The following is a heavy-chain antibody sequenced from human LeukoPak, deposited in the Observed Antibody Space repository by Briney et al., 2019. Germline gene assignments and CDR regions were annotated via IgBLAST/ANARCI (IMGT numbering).Heavy chain of an antibody. V-gene: IGHV3-66*02. CDR1: GFTVSSNY. CDR2: IYSGGST. Sequence: PGGSLRHSCAASGFTVSSNYMSWVRQAPGKGLEWVSVIYSGGSTYYADSVKGRFTISRDNSKNTLYLQMNSLRAEDTAVYYCARDSGAYYDFWSGYYNNYYYYYMDVWGKGTTVTVSS. J-gene: IGHJ6*03. D-gene: IGHD3-3*01. CDR3: ARDSGAYYDFWSGYYNNYYYYYMDV.